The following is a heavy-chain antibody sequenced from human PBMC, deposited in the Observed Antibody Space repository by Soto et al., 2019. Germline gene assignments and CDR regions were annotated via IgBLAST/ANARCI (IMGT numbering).Heavy chain of an antibody. CDR1: GGSISSGDYY. CDR3: ARAGVSTIYPGNHWFGP. D-gene: IGHD5-12*01. Sequence: QVQLQESGPGLVKPSQTLSLTCTVSGGSISSGDYYWSWIRQPPGKGLEWIGYIYYSGSTYYNPSPTRRVTISVATSQHQFSLTLCSVPAAHTAMYYCARAGVSTIYPGNHWFGPWGQGTLVTVSS. V-gene: IGHV4-30-4*01. J-gene: IGHJ5*02. CDR2: IYYSGST.